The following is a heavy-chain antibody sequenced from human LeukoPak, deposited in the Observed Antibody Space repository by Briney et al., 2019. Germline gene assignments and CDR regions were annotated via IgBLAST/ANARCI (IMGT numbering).Heavy chain of an antibody. CDR1: GYTFTGYY. CDR2: INPNSGGT. V-gene: IGHV1-2*06. J-gene: IGHJ4*02. CDR3: AGMVRGVTEPPFDY. Sequence: ASVKVSCKASGYTFTGYYMYWVRQAPGQGLEWMGRINPNSGGTNYAQKFQGRVTMTRDTSISTAYMELSRLRSDDTAVYYCAGMVRGVTEPPFDYWGQGTLVTVSS. D-gene: IGHD3-10*01.